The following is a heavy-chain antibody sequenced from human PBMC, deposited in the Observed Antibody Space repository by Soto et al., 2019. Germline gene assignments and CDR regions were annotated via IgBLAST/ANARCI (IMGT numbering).Heavy chain of an antibody. CDR2: IYYSGST. CDR3: ARARITTPSDSNFDY. V-gene: IGHV4-31*03. Sequence: SETLSLTCTVSGGSISSGGYYWSWIRQHPGKGLEWIGYIYYSGSTYYNPSLKSRVTISVDTSKNQFSLKLSSVTAADMAVYYCARARITTPSDSNFDYWGQGTLVTVSS. D-gene: IGHD3-22*01. CDR1: GGSISSGGYY. J-gene: IGHJ4*02.